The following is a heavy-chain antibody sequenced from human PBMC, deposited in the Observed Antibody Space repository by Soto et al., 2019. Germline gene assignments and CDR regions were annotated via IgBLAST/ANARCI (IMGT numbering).Heavy chain of an antibody. D-gene: IGHD3-22*01. Sequence: GASVKVSCKASGGTFSSYAISWVRQAPGQGLEWMGGIIPIFGTANYAQKFQGRVTITADESTSTAYMELSSLRSEDTAVYYCARRVPLNYYDSSGSAFDIWGQGTMVTVSS. CDR2: IIPIFGTA. CDR1: GGTFSSYA. J-gene: IGHJ3*02. CDR3: ARRVPLNYYDSSGSAFDI. V-gene: IGHV1-69*13.